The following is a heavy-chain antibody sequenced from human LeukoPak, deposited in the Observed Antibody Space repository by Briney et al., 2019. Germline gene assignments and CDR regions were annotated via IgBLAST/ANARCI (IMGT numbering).Heavy chain of an antibody. V-gene: IGHV1-2*06. CDR3: AAYDSSGYYYARGRLDY. CDR2: INPNSGGT. Sequence: GASVKVSCKASGYTFTGYYMHWVRQAPGQGLEWMGRINPNSGGTNYAQKFQGRGTMARDTSISTAYMELSRLRSDHTAVYYCAAYDSSGYYYARGRLDYWSQGTLVTVSS. J-gene: IGHJ4*02. D-gene: IGHD3-22*01. CDR1: GYTFTGYY.